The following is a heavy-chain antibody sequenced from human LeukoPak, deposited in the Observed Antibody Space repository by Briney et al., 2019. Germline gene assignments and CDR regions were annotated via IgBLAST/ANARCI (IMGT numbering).Heavy chain of an antibody. D-gene: IGHD6-13*01. Sequence: SETLSLTCTVSGGSISSYYWSWIRQPPGKGLEWIGYVYYSGSTNYNPSLKSRVTISVDTSKNQFSLKLSSVTAADTAAYYCARDGYSSSWQAFDYWGQGTLVTVSS. CDR1: GGSISSYY. CDR2: VYYSGST. V-gene: IGHV4-59*01. CDR3: ARDGYSSSWQAFDY. J-gene: IGHJ4*02.